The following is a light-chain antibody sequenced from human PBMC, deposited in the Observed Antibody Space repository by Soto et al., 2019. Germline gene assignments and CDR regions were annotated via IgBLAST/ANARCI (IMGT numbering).Light chain of an antibody. V-gene: IGKV3-11*01. Sequence: EIVLTQSPATLSLSPGERATLSCRASQSVSSYLAWYQQKPGQAPRLLIYDASNRATGIPARFSGSGSGTVFTLTISSLEPDDFAVYYCQQRANSWTFGQGTKVEIK. CDR1: QSVSSY. CDR3: QQRANSWT. CDR2: DAS. J-gene: IGKJ1*01.